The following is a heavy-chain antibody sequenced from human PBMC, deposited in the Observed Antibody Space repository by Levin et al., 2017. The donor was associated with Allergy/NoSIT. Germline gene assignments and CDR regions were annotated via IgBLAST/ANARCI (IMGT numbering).Heavy chain of an antibody. D-gene: IGHD3-10*01. J-gene: IGHJ6*02. CDR2: IWYDGSNK. V-gene: IGHV3-33*01. Sequence: GGSLRLSCAASGFTFSSYGMHWVRQAPGKGLEWVAVIWYDGSNKYYADSVKGRFTISRDNSKNTLYLQMNSLRAEDTAVYYCARDLILWFGELSYYYGMDVWGQGTTVTVSS. CDR3: ARDLILWFGELSYYYGMDV. CDR1: GFTFSSYG.